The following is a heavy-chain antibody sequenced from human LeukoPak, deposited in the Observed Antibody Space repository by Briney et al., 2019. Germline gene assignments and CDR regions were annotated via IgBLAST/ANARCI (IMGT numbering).Heavy chain of an antibody. J-gene: IGHJ4*02. V-gene: IGHV4-39*07. CDR3: ARLYGSGSYSDY. Sequence: SETLSLTCTVSGDFISSSSYYWGWIRQPPGKGLEWIGTIYYSANTYSNPSLKSRVTISIDTSKNQFSLKLSSVTAADTAVYYCARLYGSGSYSDYWGQGTLVTVSS. CDR1: GDFISSSSYY. D-gene: IGHD3-10*01. CDR2: IYYSANT.